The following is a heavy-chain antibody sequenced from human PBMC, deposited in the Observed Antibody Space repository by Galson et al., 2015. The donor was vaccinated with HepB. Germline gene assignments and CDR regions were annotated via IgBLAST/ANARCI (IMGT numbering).Heavy chain of an antibody. J-gene: IGHJ4*02. CDR1: GFTFSSYG. CDR3: AKDSGRPFGELLNLMDY. V-gene: IGHV3-33*06. CDR2: IWYDGSNK. D-gene: IGHD3-10*01. Sequence: SLRLSCAASGFTFSSYGMHWVRQAPGKGLEWVAVIWYDGSNKYYADSVKGRFTISRDNSKNTLYLQMNSLRAEDTAVYYCAKDSGRPFGELLNLMDYWGQGTLVTVSS.